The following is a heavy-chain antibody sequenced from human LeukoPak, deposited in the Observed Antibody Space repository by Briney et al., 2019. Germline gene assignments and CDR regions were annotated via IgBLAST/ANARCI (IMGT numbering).Heavy chain of an antibody. V-gene: IGHV3-30-3*01. CDR3: ARDRWSRAPGCYFDY. Sequence: PGRSLRLSCAASGFTFSSYAMHWVRQAPGKGLDWVAVITYDGSNKYYADSVKGRFTISRDNSKNTLYLQMNSLRAEDTAVYYCARDRWSRAPGCYFDYWGQGTLVTVSS. CDR2: ITYDGSNK. D-gene: IGHD3-3*01. J-gene: IGHJ4*02. CDR1: GFTFSSYA.